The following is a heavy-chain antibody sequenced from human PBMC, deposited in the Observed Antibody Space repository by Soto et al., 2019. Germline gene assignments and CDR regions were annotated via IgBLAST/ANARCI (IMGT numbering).Heavy chain of an antibody. D-gene: IGHD3-22*01. Sequence: GASVKVSCKASGYTFTSYGISWVRQAPGQGLEWMGWISAYNGNTNYAQKLQGRVTMTTDTSTSTAYMELRSLRSDDTAVYYCASSLGYYDSSGYYYNYWGQGTLVTVSS. J-gene: IGHJ4*02. CDR3: ASSLGYYDSSGYYYNY. CDR2: ISAYNGNT. CDR1: GYTFTSYG. V-gene: IGHV1-18*04.